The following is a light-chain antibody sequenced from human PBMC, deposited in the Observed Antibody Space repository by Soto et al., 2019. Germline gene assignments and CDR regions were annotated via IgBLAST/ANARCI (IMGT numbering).Light chain of an antibody. CDR3: QQYSAYWT. CDR2: DAS. Sequence: DIQMTQSPSTLSASVGDRVTITCRASRSINRWLAWYQQKPGKAPKLIISDASNLENGVPSRFSGSGSGTEFTLTISGLQSDDFATYYCQQYSAYWTFGQGTKVEIK. J-gene: IGKJ1*01. CDR1: RSINRW. V-gene: IGKV1-5*01.